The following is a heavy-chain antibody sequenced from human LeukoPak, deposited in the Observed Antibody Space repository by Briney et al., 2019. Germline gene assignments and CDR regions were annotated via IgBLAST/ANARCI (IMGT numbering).Heavy chain of an antibody. D-gene: IGHD1-26*01. CDR3: ARDPTYYLRYGYFDF. Sequence: GGSLRLSCAASGFNFDDYTMHWVRQAPGKGLEWVSSINNVRSHIYYADSVRGRFTISRDNANNVLYLQMNSLRAEDTAVYYCARDPTYYLRYGYFDFWGQGTLVTVSS. CDR1: GFNFDDYT. J-gene: IGHJ4*02. V-gene: IGHV3-21*06. CDR2: INNVRSHI.